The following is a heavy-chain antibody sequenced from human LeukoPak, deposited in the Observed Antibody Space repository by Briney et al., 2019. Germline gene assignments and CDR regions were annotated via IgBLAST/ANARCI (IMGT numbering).Heavy chain of an antibody. V-gene: IGHV3-7*01. CDR3: ATSGYYYYFDY. CDR2: IKQDGSEK. J-gene: IGHJ4*02. D-gene: IGHD3-3*01. CDR1: GFTFSSYW. Sequence: PGGSLGLSCAASGFTFSSYWMSWVRQAPGKGLEWVANIKQDGSEKYYVDSVKGRFTISRDNAKNSLYLQMNSLRAEDTAVYYCATSGYYYYFDYWGQGTLVTVSS.